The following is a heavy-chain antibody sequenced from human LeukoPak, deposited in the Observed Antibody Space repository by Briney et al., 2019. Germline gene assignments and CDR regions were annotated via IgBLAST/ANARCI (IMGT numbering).Heavy chain of an antibody. V-gene: IGHV4-39*07. Sequence: SETLSLTCTVSGGSISSSSYYWGWIRQPPGKGLEWIGSIYYSGSTYYNPSLKSRVTISVDTSKNQFSLKLSSVTAADTAVYYCARASGSWYSFDYWGQGTLVTVSS. CDR3: ARASGSWYSFDY. CDR2: IYYSGST. D-gene: IGHD6-13*01. CDR1: GGSISSSSYY. J-gene: IGHJ4*02.